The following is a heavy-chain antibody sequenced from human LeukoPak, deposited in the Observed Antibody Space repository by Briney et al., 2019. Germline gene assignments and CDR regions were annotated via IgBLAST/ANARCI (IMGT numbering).Heavy chain of an antibody. J-gene: IGHJ4*02. D-gene: IGHD2-21*02. CDR2: INPNSGDT. CDR3: ARDYCGGDCFPDY. CDR1: GYTFTGYY. V-gene: IGHV1-2*06. Sequence: GASVKVSCKASGYTFTGYYVHRVRQAPGQGLEWMGRINPNSGDTNYAQKFQGRVTMTRDTSISTAYMELSRLRSDDTAVYYCARDYCGGDCFPDYWGQGTLVTVSS.